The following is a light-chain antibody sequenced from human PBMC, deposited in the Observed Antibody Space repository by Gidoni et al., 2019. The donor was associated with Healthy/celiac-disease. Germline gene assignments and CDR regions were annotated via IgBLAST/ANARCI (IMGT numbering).Light chain of an antibody. V-gene: IGLV3-21*03. CDR1: NIGSKS. J-gene: IGLJ1*01. CDR2: DDS. Sequence: SYVLTQPPSESVAPGKTARITCVGKNIGSKSVHWYQQKPGQAPVLVVYDDSDRPSGIPERFSGSNSGNTTTLTISRVEAGEEADYYCQVWDSSSDQEVFGTGTKVTVL. CDR3: QVWDSSSDQEV.